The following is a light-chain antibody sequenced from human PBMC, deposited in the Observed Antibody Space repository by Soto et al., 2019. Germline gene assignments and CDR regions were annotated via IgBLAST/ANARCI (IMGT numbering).Light chain of an antibody. Sequence: QSALTQPASVSGSPGQSITISCTGTSSDVGGYNYVSWYQQHPGKAPKLMIYEVSNRPSGVSNRFSDSKSGNTASLTISGLQAEYEAAYYCSSYTSSSTPVFGTGTKVTVL. CDR2: EVS. CDR1: SSDVGGYNY. CDR3: SSYTSSSTPV. J-gene: IGLJ1*01. V-gene: IGLV2-14*01.